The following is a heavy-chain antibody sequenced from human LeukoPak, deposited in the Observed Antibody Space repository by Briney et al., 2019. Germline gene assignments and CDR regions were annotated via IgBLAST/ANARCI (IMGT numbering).Heavy chain of an antibody. Sequence: KPSETLSLTCTVSGVSISSTSYCWGWIRQPPGKGPEWIVSIYYSGRSYYNPSLKSRVTISVDTPKSQFSLKLSSVTAADTAVYYCAQSLGASTWFGNWFDPWGQGTLVTVSS. CDR1: GVSISSTSYC. D-gene: IGHD3-10*01. V-gene: IGHV4-39*01. J-gene: IGHJ5*02. CDR3: AQSLGASTWFGNWFDP. CDR2: IYYSGRS.